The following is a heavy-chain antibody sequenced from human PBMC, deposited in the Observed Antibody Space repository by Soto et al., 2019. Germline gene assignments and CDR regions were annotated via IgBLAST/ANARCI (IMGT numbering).Heavy chain of an antibody. J-gene: IGHJ4*02. CDR1: GFTFSSYS. Sequence: PGGSPRLSCAASGFTFSSYSMNWVRQEPGKGLEWVSSISSSSSYIYYADSVKGRFTISRDNAKNSLYLQMNSLRAEDTAVYYCARDRAVAGTSISYWGQGTLLTVSS. CDR3: ARDRAVAGTSISY. CDR2: ISSSSSYI. D-gene: IGHD6-19*01. V-gene: IGHV3-21*01.